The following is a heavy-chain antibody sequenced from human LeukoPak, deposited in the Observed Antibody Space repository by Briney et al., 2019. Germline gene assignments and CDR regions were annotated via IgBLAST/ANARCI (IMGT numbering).Heavy chain of an antibody. CDR2: VYKSGNT. Sequence: SETLSLTCTVSGGSVSDYYWSCIRQPPGGGVEWIGYVYKSGNTNYNPSLKGRVTISVDSSNSQFSLRLTSVTAADTAVYYCARGARDFGDLRFDPWGQGSLVTVSS. V-gene: IGHV4-4*09. D-gene: IGHD4-17*01. CDR1: GGSVSDYY. CDR3: ARGARDFGDLRFDP. J-gene: IGHJ5*02.